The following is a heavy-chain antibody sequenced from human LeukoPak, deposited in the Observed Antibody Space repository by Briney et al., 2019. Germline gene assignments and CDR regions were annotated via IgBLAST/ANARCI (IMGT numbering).Heavy chain of an antibody. D-gene: IGHD5-12*01. J-gene: IGHJ4*02. V-gene: IGHV4-39*01. CDR1: GGSITGSTYY. Sequence: PSETLSLTCTVSGGSITGSTYYWGWIRQPPGKGLEWIGNMFYSGRTYYNPALKSSVTISGDTSKNQFSLKLSSVTAADTAVYYCASCGYTGYAIDYWGQGTLVTVSS. CDR3: ASCGYTGYAIDY. CDR2: MFYSGRT.